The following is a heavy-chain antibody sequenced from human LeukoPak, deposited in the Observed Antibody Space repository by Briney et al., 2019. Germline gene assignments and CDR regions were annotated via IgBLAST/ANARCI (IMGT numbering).Heavy chain of an antibody. J-gene: IGHJ4*02. Sequence: GGSLRLSCAASGFIFSSYGMHWVRQAPGKGLEWVAVIWYDGSNKYYADSVKGRFTISRDNSKNTLYLQMNSLRVEDTAVYYCARGYLSSGWHRLGYWGQGTLVTVSS. CDR3: ARGYLSSGWHRLGY. V-gene: IGHV3-33*01. CDR2: IWYDGSNK. CDR1: GFIFSSYG. D-gene: IGHD6-19*01.